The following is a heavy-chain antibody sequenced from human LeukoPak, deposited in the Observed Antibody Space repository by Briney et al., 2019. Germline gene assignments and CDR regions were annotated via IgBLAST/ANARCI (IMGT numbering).Heavy chain of an antibody. Sequence: ASVKVSCKASGYTFTSYDINWVRQATGQGREWMGWMNPNSGNTGYAQKFQGRVTMTRNTSISTAYMELSSLRSEDTAVYYCARAAPYCSGGSCSDLFDYWGQGTLVTVSS. CDR3: ARAAPYCSGGSCSDLFDY. D-gene: IGHD2-15*01. CDR1: GYTFTSYD. J-gene: IGHJ4*02. CDR2: MNPNSGNT. V-gene: IGHV1-8*01.